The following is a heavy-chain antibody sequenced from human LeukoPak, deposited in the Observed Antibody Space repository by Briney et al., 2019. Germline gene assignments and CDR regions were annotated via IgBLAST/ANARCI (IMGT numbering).Heavy chain of an antibody. Sequence: PGGSLRLSCAASGFTFSNYAMNWVRQAPGKGLEWVSAISGSSGRTYYADSVKGRFTISRDNSKNTLYLQMNSLRAEDTAVYYCARDLGAVAGTNYWGQGTLVTVSS. CDR2: ISGSSGRT. CDR1: GFTFSNYA. CDR3: ARDLGAVAGTNY. J-gene: IGHJ4*02. D-gene: IGHD6-19*01. V-gene: IGHV3-23*01.